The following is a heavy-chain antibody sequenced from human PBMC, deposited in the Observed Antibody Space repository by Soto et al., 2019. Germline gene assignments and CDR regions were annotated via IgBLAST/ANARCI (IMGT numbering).Heavy chain of an antibody. Sequence: QVQLVQSGAEVKKPGASVKVSCKASGYTFTNYGINWVRQAPGQGLEWMGWVTAYNGNANYVQRLQDRVTMTTDTSTNTACMELRSLGFDDTAVYYCARGERYFGWFGNGMDVWGQGTTVTVSS. J-gene: IGHJ6*02. D-gene: IGHD3-9*01. V-gene: IGHV1-18*01. CDR1: GYTFTNYG. CDR2: VTAYNGNA. CDR3: ARGERYFGWFGNGMDV.